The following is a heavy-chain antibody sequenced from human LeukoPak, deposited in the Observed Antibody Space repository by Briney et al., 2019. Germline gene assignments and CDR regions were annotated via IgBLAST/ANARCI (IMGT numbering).Heavy chain of an antibody. CDR3: ARGVGSGWYEDYYYYMDV. J-gene: IGHJ6*03. CDR1: GGSINNYY. D-gene: IGHD6-19*01. CDR2: VYYSGST. V-gene: IGHV4-59*01. Sequence: SETLSLTCSVSGGSINNYYWSWIRQPPGKGLEWIGYVYYSGSTNYNPSLKSRVTISLDTSKNQFSLKLSSVTAADTAVYYCARGVGSGWYEDYYYYMDVWGKGTTVTVSS.